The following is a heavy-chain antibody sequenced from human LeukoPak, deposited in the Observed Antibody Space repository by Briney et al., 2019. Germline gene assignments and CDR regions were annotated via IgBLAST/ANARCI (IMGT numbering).Heavy chain of an antibody. CDR1: GGSLSSGSYY. CDR2: IYTSGST. D-gene: IGHD1-14*01. Sequence: SETLSLTCTVSGGSLSSGSYYGRWVRQPAGTGLEWVGRIYTSGSTNYNPSLKSRVTISVDTAKNQFSLKLSSVTAADTAVYYCARDSHGTFGYYYYGMDVWGQGTTVTVSS. V-gene: IGHV4-61*02. CDR3: ARDSHGTFGYYYYGMDV. J-gene: IGHJ6*02.